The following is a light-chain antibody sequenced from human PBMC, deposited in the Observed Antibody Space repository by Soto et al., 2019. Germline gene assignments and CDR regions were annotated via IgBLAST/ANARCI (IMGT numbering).Light chain of an antibody. V-gene: IGKV3-20*01. J-gene: IGKJ5*01. CDR2: GAS. CDR1: QSVSSSY. Sequence: VLTQSPVTLSLSPGERATLSCRASQSVSSSYLAWYQQKPGQAPRLLIYGASTRATGIPDRFSGSGSGTDFTLTISRLEPEDFAVYYCQQYGTSLPFGQGTRLEIK. CDR3: QQYGTSLP.